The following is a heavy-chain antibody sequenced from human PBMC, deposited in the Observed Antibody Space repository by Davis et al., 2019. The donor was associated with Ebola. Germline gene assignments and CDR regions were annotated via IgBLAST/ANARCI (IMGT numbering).Heavy chain of an antibody. J-gene: IGHJ4*02. CDR1: GYTFTGYG. V-gene: IGHV1-18*04. CDR2: ISGFNTNT. CDR3: ARAPNYDVLTGTSSYYFDY. Sequence: ASVKVSCKSSGYTFTGYGLVWVRQAPGLGLEWMGWISGFNTNTNFAQKFQGRVTVSKDTSTNTAYMDLRSLTSDDTAIYYCARAPNYDVLTGTSSYYFDYLGQGTLVTVSS. D-gene: IGHD3-9*01.